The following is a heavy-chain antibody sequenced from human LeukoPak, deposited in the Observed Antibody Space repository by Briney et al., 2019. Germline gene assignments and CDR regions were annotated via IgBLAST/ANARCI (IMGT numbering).Heavy chain of an antibody. V-gene: IGHV5-51*01. CDR2: IYPGDSDT. D-gene: IGHD2-2*01. CDR3: ARHEGYCISSSCSDTFDI. J-gene: IGHJ3*02. Sequence: GESLQISCKGSGYSFTSHWIGWVRQMPGKGLEWMGIIYPGDSDTRYSPSFQGLVTISADKSISTAYLQWSSLKASDTAMYYCARHEGYCISSSCSDTFDIWGQGTMVTVSS. CDR1: GYSFTSHW.